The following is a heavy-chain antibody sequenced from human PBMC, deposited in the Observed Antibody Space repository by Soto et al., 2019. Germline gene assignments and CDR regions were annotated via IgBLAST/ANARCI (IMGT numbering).Heavy chain of an antibody. V-gene: IGHV3-30-3*01. CDR2: ISYDGSNK. Sequence: GGSLRLSCAASGFTFSSYAMHWVRQAPGKGLEWVAVISYDGSNKYYADSVKGRFTISRDNSKNTLYLQMNSLRAEDTAVYYCARAFNDYGDFNTEGGAFDIWGQGTMVTVSS. CDR1: GFTFSSYA. CDR3: ARAFNDYGDFNTEGGAFDI. D-gene: IGHD4-17*01. J-gene: IGHJ3*02.